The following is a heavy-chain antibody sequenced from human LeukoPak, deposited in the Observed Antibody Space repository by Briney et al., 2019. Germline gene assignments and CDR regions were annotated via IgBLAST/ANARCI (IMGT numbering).Heavy chain of an antibody. J-gene: IGHJ4*02. V-gene: IGHV1-2*02. CDR3: ARSKDILTGYCFDY. CDR2: INPNSGGT. D-gene: IGHD3-9*01. Sequence: ASVKVSCKASGYTFTGYYMHWVRRAPGQGLEWMGWINPNSGGTNYAQKFQGRVTMTRDTSISTAYMELSRLRSDDTAVYYCARSKDILTGYCFDYWGQGTLVTVSS. CDR1: GYTFTGYY.